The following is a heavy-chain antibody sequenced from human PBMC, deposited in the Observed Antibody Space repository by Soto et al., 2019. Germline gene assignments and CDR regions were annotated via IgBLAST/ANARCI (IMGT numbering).Heavy chain of an antibody. CDR2: ISSSSSYI. CDR1: GFTFSSYS. V-gene: IGHV3-21*01. D-gene: IGHD4-4*01. CDR3: ARDDSNYGPLFDY. Sequence: VGSLRLSCAASGFTFSSYSMNWVRQAPGKGLEWVSSISSSSSYIYYADSVKGRFTISRDNAKNSLYLQMNSLRAEDTAVYYCARDDSNYGPLFDYWGQGTLVTVS. J-gene: IGHJ4*02.